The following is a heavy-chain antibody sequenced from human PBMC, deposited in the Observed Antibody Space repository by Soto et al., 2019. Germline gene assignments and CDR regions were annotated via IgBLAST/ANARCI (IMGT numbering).Heavy chain of an antibody. J-gene: IGHJ4*02. CDR1: GFTFKDYA. Sequence: LRVSCATSGFTFKDYAMYWVRQAPGQGLEWVAMISSDGHHQFYVDNLRGRFTVSRDNSKNTLFLQMNSLRPEDTAVYYCSRGTYYPQSSGLHADYWGPGTVVTVSS. CDR3: SRGTYYPQSSGLHADY. CDR2: ISSDGHHQ. V-gene: IGHV3-30*03. D-gene: IGHD3-22*01.